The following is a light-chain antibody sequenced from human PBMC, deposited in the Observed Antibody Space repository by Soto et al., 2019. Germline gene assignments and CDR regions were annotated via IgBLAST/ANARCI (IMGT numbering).Light chain of an antibody. V-gene: IGKV1-27*01. CDR1: QGISTY. Sequence: DIQMTQSPSSLSASVGDRVTITCRASQGISTYLAWYQQKPGKVPKLPIYAASTLQSGVPSRFSGSGSGKDFTLSIISLQPEDVAIYYCQKYNSTPLTFGGGTKVEIK. J-gene: IGKJ4*01. CDR2: AAS. CDR3: QKYNSTPLT.